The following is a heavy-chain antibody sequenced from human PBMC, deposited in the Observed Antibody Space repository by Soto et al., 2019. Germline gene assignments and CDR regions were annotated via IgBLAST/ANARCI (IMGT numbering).Heavy chain of an antibody. J-gene: IGHJ5*02. CDR2: IYWDDDK. D-gene: IGHD3-10*01. CDR1: GFSLSTSGVG. V-gene: IGHV2-5*02. CDR3: AHIPSYYQYNWFDP. Sequence: QITLKESGPTLVKPTQTLTLTCTFSGFSLSTSGVGVGWIRQPPGKALECLALIYWDDDKRYSPSLKSRLTITKDTSKNQVVLTMTNMDPVDTATYYCAHIPSYYQYNWFDPWGQGTLVTVSS.